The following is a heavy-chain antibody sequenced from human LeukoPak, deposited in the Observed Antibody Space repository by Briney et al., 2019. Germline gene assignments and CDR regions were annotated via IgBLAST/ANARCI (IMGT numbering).Heavy chain of an antibody. J-gene: IGHJ5*02. CDR2: INHSGST. V-gene: IGHV4-34*01. D-gene: IGHD2-2*01. CDR1: GGSFSGYY. CDR3: ARGPVVVPAAMRVRWFDP. Sequence: PSETLSLTCAVYGGSFSGYYWSWIRQPPGKGLEWIGEINHSGSTKYNPSLKSRLTISVDRSKNQFPLKLSSVTAVDTAVYYCARGPVVVPAAMRVRWFDPWGQGTLVTVSS.